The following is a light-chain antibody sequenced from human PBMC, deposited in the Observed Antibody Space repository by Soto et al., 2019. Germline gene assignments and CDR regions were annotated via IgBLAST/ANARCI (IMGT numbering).Light chain of an antibody. CDR1: QSVSSNF. CDR2: GAS. J-gene: IGKJ1*01. V-gene: IGKV3-20*01. CDR3: RQCGSSPT. Sequence: IVLTQSPGTLSLSPGERATLSCRASQSVSSNFLTWYQQKPGQPLRLLIYGASSRAPGIPNRFSGSGSGTDFTLTISRVEPEDCAVYYCRQCGSSPTFGEGTKVEIK.